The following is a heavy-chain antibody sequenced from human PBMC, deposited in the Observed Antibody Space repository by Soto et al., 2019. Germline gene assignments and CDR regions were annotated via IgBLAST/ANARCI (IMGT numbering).Heavy chain of an antibody. V-gene: IGHV3-30*03. J-gene: IGHJ4*02. CDR2: ISYDGSNK. Sequence: PGGSLRLSCAASGFTFSSYGMHWVRQAPGKGLEWVAVISYDGSNKYYADSVKGRFTISRDNSKNTLYLQMNSLRAEDTAVYYCATFGPIGGGAYYFDYWGQGMLVTVSS. D-gene: IGHD3-3*01. CDR3: ATFGPIGGGAYYFDY. CDR1: GFTFSSYG.